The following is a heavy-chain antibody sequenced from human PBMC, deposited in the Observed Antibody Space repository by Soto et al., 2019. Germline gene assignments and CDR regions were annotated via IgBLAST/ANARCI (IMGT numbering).Heavy chain of an antibody. V-gene: IGHV1-18*01. Sequence: QVQLVQSGAEVKKPGASVKVSCKASGYTFTSYGISWVRQAPGQGLEWMGWISAYNGNTNSAQKLQGRVTMTTDTSTSTAYMELRSLRSDDTAVYYCARDWTYYDSSGYYSDAFDIWGQGTMVTVSS. CDR3: ARDWTYYDSSGYYSDAFDI. CDR2: ISAYNGNT. D-gene: IGHD3-22*01. J-gene: IGHJ3*02. CDR1: GYTFTSYG.